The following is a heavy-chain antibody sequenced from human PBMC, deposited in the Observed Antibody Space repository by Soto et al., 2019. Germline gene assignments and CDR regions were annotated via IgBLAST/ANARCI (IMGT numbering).Heavy chain of an antibody. J-gene: IGHJ4*02. CDR3: AKALLD. CDR2: ISSAGTVI. CDR1: GFTFSSYE. Sequence: PGGSLRLSCAAPGFTFSSYEMNWVRQAPGQGLEWLSHISSAGTVIYYADSVKGRFTVSRDNAKSSLYLQMNSLRGDDTGVYYCAKALLDWGPGTVVTVSS. V-gene: IGHV3-48*03.